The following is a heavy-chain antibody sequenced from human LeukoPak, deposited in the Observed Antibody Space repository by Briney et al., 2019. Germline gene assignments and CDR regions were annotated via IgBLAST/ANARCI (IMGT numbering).Heavy chain of an antibody. CDR1: GYSISSGYY. J-gene: IGHJ5*02. D-gene: IGHD3-3*01. CDR3: ARRGLRFLESVKYSWFDP. Sequence: SETLSLTCAVSGYSISSGYYWGWIRQPPGKGLEWIGSIYHSGSTYYNPSLKSRVTISVDTSKNQFSLKLSSVTAADTAIYFCARRGLRFLESVKYSWFDPWGQGTLVTVSS. V-gene: IGHV4-38-2*01. CDR2: IYHSGST.